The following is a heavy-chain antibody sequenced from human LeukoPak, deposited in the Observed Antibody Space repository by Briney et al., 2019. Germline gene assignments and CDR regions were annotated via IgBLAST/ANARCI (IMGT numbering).Heavy chain of an antibody. CDR1: GFTFSSNW. D-gene: IGHD5-18*01. J-gene: IGHJ4*02. V-gene: IGHV3-7*04. CDR3: ARSYD. CDR2: INQDGGEK. Sequence: GGSLRLSCTASGFTFSSNWMTWVRQAPGEGLEWVANINQDGGEKYYVDSVKGRFTISRDNAKNSLYLQMNSLRAEDTAVYYCARSYDWGQGTLVTVSS.